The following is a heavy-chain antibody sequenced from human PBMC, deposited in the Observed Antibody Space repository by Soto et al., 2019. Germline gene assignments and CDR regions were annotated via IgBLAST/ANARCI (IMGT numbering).Heavy chain of an antibody. V-gene: IGHV4-59*02. CDR3: ARGRHWLDY. Sequence: QVQLQESGPGLVKTSETLSLTCTVSGGSVSPYYRTWVRRPPGKGLEWIAYIYYDGTTNYNPSLKSRVTISVDTSKNQFSLRLTSVTAADTAVYYCARGRHWLDYWGQGTLLTVSS. J-gene: IGHJ4*02. D-gene: IGHD6-19*01. CDR2: IYYDGTT. CDR1: GGSVSPYY.